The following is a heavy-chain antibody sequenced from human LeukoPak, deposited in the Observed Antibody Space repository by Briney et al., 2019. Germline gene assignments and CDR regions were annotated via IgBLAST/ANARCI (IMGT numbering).Heavy chain of an antibody. D-gene: IGHD6-13*01. V-gene: IGHV3-7*03. CDR3: ARSIPYGTTWYGRSDY. Sequence: SGGSLRLSCAASGFPFSSYSMTWVRQAPGKGLVWVANIKPDGTTKFYVDSVKGRFTISRDNALNSLYLQMNSLRAEDTAIYYCARSIPYGTTWYGRSDYWGQGTLVTVSS. CDR2: IKPDGTTK. CDR1: GFPFSSYS. J-gene: IGHJ4*02.